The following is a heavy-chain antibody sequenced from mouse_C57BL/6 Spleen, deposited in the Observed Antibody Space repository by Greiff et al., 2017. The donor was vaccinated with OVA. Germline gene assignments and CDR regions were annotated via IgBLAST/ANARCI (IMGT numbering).Heavy chain of an antibody. V-gene: IGHV1-82*01. J-gene: IGHJ3*01. Sequence: QVQLKQSGPELVKPGASVKISCKASGYAFSSSWMNWVKQRHGKGLEWIGRIYPGDGDTNYNGKFKGQATLTADKSSSTAYMHLSSLTSEDSAVYFCARADGNYPFAYWGQGTLVTVSA. D-gene: IGHD2-1*01. CDR2: IYPGDGDT. CDR1: GYAFSSSW. CDR3: ARADGNYPFAY.